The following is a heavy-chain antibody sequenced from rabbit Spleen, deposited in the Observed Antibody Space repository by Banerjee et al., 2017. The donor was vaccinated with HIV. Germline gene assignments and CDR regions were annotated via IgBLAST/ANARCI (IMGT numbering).Heavy chain of an antibody. CDR2: INTISGNT. CDR1: GFSFSSRDV. Sequence: QEQLEESGGDLVKPEGSLTLTCTASGFSFSSRDVMCWVRQAPGKGLEWIACINTISGNTVYATWAKGRFTISKASWTTVTLQMTSLTAADTARYFCARDLTSAIGWNFNLWGPGTLVTVS. D-gene: IGHD1-1*01. V-gene: IGHV1S45*01. CDR3: ARDLTSAIGWNFNL. J-gene: IGHJ4*01.